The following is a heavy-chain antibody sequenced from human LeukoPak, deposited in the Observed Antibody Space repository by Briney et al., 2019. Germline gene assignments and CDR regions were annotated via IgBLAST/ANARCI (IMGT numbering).Heavy chain of an antibody. CDR3: ARHLYDIRRLVRWFDP. CDR2: IYYSGST. J-gene: IGHJ5*02. V-gene: IGHV4-39*01. Sequence: SETLSLTCTVSGGSISSSSYYWGWIRQPPGKGLEWIGSIYYSGSTYYNPSLKSRVTISVDTSKNQFSLKLSSVTAADTAVYHCARHLYDIRRLVRWFDPWGQGTLVTVSS. CDR1: GGSISSSSYY. D-gene: IGHD3-9*01.